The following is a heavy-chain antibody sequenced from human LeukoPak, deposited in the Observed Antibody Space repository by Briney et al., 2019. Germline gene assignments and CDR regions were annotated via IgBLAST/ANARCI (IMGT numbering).Heavy chain of an antibody. Sequence: SETLSLTCAVYGGSFSGYYWSWIRQPPGKGLEWIGEINHSGSTNYNPSLKSRVTVSIDTSKNRFSLNLRSVTAADTAVYYCVRDRELNYWGQGTLVTVSS. CDR2: INHSGST. CDR1: GGSFSGYY. CDR3: VRDRELNY. V-gene: IGHV4-34*01. J-gene: IGHJ4*02. D-gene: IGHD1-7*01.